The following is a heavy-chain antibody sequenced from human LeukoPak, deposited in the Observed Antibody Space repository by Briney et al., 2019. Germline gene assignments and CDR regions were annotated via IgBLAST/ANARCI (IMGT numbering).Heavy chain of an antibody. CDR2: MNPNSGNT. Sequence: ASVKVSCKASGYTFTSYDINWVRQATGQGLEWMGWMNPNSGNTGYAQKFQGRATMTRNTSISTAYMELSSLRSEDTAVYYCARATGYSSSWYPYYFDYWGQGTLVTVSS. CDR1: GYTFTSYD. J-gene: IGHJ4*02. CDR3: ARATGYSSSWYPYYFDY. V-gene: IGHV1-8*01. D-gene: IGHD6-13*01.